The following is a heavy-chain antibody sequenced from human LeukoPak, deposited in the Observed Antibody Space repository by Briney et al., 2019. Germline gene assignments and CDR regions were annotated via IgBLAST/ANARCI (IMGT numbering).Heavy chain of an antibody. CDR1: GFTFSSYS. CDR2: ISSSSSII. Sequence: GGSLRLSCAASGFTFSSYSMNWVRQAPGKGPEWVSYISSSSSIIYYADSLKGRSTISRDNAENSLYLQMNSLRAEDTAVYYCARRGNYNYDSWGQGTLVTVSS. CDR3: ARRGNYNYDS. V-gene: IGHV3-48*01. D-gene: IGHD5-24*01. J-gene: IGHJ5*01.